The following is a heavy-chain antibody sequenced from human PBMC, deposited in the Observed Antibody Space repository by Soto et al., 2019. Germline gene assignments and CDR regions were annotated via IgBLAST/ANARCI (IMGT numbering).Heavy chain of an antibody. CDR3: ARVGCSGGSCYSYYYYGMDV. CDR2: IYHSGST. Sequence: TLSLTCAVSGGSISSSNWWSWVRQPPGKGLEWIGEIYHSGSTNYNPSLKSRVTISVDKSKNQFSLKLSSVTAADTAVYYCARVGCSGGSCYSYYYYGMDVWGQGTTVTVSS. V-gene: IGHV4-4*02. J-gene: IGHJ6*02. CDR1: GGSISSSNW. D-gene: IGHD2-15*01.